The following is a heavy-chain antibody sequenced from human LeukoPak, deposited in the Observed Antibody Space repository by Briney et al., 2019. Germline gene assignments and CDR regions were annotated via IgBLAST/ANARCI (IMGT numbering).Heavy chain of an antibody. J-gene: IGHJ6*03. Sequence: SETLTLTCTVSGGSISSYYWSWIRQPPGKGLEWIGYIYYSGSTNYNPSLKSRVTISVDTSKNQFSLKLSSVTAADTAVYYCARAGPTVTYYYYYYMDVWGKGTTVTVSS. CDR2: IYYSGST. CDR1: GGSISSYY. V-gene: IGHV4-59*01. CDR3: ARAGPTVTYYYYYYMDV. D-gene: IGHD4-17*01.